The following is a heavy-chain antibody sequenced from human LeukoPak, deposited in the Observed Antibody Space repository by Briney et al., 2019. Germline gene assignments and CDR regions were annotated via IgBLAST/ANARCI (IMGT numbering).Heavy chain of an antibody. Sequence: SETLSLTCSVSGASINGFFWNWVRQTPEKGLEWIGYVSHRGATTSNPTLKSRVSITIDTSKSQISLTMTSVTAADSALYYCARDRRGSFYTFDLWGPGT. CDR3: ARDRRGSFYTFDL. D-gene: IGHD1-26*01. J-gene: IGHJ3*01. CDR1: GASINGFF. CDR2: VSHRGAT. V-gene: IGHV4-59*01.